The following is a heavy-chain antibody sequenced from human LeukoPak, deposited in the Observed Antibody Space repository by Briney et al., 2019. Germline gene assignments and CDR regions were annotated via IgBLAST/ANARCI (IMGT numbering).Heavy chain of an antibody. J-gene: IGHJ4*02. CDR3: AKVHSGSYTENY. CDR2: INDISTDR. Sequence: GGSLRLSCAASLFTFNNYAMSWVRQAPGKGLEWVSGINDISTDRYYADSVRGRFTSSSDNTKNTLYLQMNRLRAEDTAVYYCAKVHSGSYTENYWGQGTLVTVSS. V-gene: IGHV3-23*01. D-gene: IGHD1-26*01. CDR1: LFTFNNYA.